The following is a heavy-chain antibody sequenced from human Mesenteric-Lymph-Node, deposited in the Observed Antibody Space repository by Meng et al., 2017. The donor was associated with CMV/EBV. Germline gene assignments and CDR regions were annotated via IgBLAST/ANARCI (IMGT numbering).Heavy chain of an antibody. CDR2: INHSGST. J-gene: IGHJ4*02. D-gene: IGHD2-2*02. V-gene: IGHV4-34*01. Sequence: SQTLSLTGAVYGGSFSGYYWSWIRQPPGKGLEWIGEINHSGSTNYNPSLKSRVTVSVDTSKNQFSLKLTSVTAADTAVYYCARDAYCSSATCYMFYFDYWGQGNVVTVSS. CDR3: ARDAYCSSATCYMFYFDY. CDR1: GGSFSGYY.